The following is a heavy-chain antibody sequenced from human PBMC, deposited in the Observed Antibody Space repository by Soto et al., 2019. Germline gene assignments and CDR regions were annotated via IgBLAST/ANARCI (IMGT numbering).Heavy chain of an antibody. Sequence: GGSLRLSCAASGFTFSSYAMSWVRQAPGKGLEWVAAISRSGGSKYYANSRKRRFTISSENYKNTLYLQMNSLRADDTAVYYCAKHPSYDIITGYYFEYWGQGTLVTVSS. CDR1: GFTFSSYA. CDR2: ISRSGGSK. CDR3: AKHPSYDIITGYYFEY. J-gene: IGHJ4*02. D-gene: IGHD3-9*01. V-gene: IGHV3-23*01.